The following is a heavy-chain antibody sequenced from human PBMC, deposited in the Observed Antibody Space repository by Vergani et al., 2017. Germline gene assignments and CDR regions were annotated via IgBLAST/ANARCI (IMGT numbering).Heavy chain of an antibody. V-gene: IGHV3-23*04. Sequence: EVQLVESGGGLVQPGGSLRLSCAASGFPFSSYAMSWVRQAPGKGLEWVSAISGSGGSTYHADSVKGRFTISRDNSKNTLYLQMNSLRAEDTAVYYCAKDHGLRYFDWLPRGGDYWGQGTLVTVSS. CDR3: AKDHGLRYFDWLPRGGDY. CDR2: ISGSGGST. CDR1: GFPFSSYA. J-gene: IGHJ4*02. D-gene: IGHD3-9*01.